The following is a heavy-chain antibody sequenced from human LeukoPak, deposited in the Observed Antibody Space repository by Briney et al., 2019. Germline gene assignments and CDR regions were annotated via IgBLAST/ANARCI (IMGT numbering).Heavy chain of an antibody. CDR3: ARDRGIYCTNGVCSPFDY. CDR1: GYTFTGYY. Sequence: ASVKVSCKASGYTFTGYYMHWVRQAPGQGLEWMGWISAYNGNTNYAQKLQGRVTMTTDTSTSTAYMELRSLRSDDTAVYYCARDRGIYCTNGVCSPFDYWGQGTLVTVSS. V-gene: IGHV1-18*04. D-gene: IGHD2-8*01. J-gene: IGHJ4*02. CDR2: ISAYNGNT.